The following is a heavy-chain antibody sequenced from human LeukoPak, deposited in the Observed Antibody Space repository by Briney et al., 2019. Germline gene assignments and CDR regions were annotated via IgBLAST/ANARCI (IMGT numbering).Heavy chain of an antibody. CDR2: ISRSDGTT. CDR3: AREGAAAGSGYYFDY. J-gene: IGHJ4*02. D-gene: IGHD6-13*01. Sequence: GGSLRLSCAGSGFTFSSYAMTWVRQAPGTGLEWVSSISRSDGTTYYADSVKGRFTISRDNAKNSLYLQMNSLRAEDTAVYYCAREGAAAGSGYYFDYWGQGTLVAVSS. CDR1: GFTFSSYA. V-gene: IGHV3-23*01.